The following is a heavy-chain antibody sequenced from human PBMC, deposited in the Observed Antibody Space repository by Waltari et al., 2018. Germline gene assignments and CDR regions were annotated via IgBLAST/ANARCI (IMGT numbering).Heavy chain of an antibody. CDR2: VITNSGDT. CDR3: ARDPAGDGFYYFDY. Sequence: QVQLVQSGAEVKTPGASVKVSCKAYGYSFTGYYIHWVRQAPGQGLEWMVRVITNSGDTNYAQKLQGRVTLTRDTSTSTGYMQLSGLRSDDTALYYCARDPAGDGFYYFDYWGQGSLVTVSS. CDR1: GYSFTGYY. D-gene: IGHD2-2*01. V-gene: IGHV1-2*06. J-gene: IGHJ4*02.